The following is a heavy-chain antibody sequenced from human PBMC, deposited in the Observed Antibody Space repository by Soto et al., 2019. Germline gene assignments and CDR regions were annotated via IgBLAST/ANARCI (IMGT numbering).Heavy chain of an antibody. J-gene: IGHJ4*02. CDR1: GGSFSGYY. Sequence: SETLSLTCAVYGGSFSGYYWSWIRQPPGKGLEWIGEINHSGSTNYNPSLKSRVTISVDTSKNQFSLKLSFVTAADTAVYYCAREGCSSTSCFDYWGQGTLVTVSS. CDR3: AREGCSSTSCFDY. CDR2: INHSGST. D-gene: IGHD2-2*01. V-gene: IGHV4-34*01.